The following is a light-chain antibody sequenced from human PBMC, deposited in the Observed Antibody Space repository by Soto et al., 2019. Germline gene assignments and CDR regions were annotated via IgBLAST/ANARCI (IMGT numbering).Light chain of an antibody. CDR1: QDISNY. CDR3: QQYDNLLLLT. CDR2: DAS. V-gene: IGKV1-33*01. Sequence: DIQMTQSPSSLSASVGDRVTITCPASQDISNYLNWYQQKPGKAPKLLIYDASNLETGVPSRFSGSGSGTDFTFTISSLQPEDIATYYCQQYDNLLLLTFGGGTKVDIK. J-gene: IGKJ4*01.